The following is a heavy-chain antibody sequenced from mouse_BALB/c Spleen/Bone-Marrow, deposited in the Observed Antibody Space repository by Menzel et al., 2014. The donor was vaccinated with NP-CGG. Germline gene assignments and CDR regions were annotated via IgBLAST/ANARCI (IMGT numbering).Heavy chain of an antibody. Sequence: DVQLVESGPSLVKPSQTLPLTCSVTGDSITSGYWNWIRKFPGNKLEYMGYISYSGSTYYNPSLKSRISITRDTSKNQYYLQLNSATTEDTATYYCARGGGSSYNYAMDYWGQGTSVTVSS. CDR3: ARGGGSSYNYAMDY. D-gene: IGHD1-1*01. CDR1: GDSITSGY. V-gene: IGHV3-8*02. J-gene: IGHJ4*01. CDR2: ISYSGST.